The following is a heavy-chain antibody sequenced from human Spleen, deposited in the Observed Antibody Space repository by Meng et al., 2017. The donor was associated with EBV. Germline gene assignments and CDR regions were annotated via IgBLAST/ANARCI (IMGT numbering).Heavy chain of an antibody. D-gene: IGHD6-19*01. CDR1: GFTFSDYY. CDR3: ATDRIGQWLGRYSFDY. Sequence: QVQLVESGGGLVKPGGSLRLSCAASGFTFSDYYMSWIRQAPGQGLEWVSYISTTGTTIFYADSVKGRFTISRDNANNSLYLQMNSLRAEDTAVYYCATDRIGQWLGRYSFDYWGQGTLVTVSS. V-gene: IGHV3-11*01. CDR2: ISTTGTTI. J-gene: IGHJ4*02.